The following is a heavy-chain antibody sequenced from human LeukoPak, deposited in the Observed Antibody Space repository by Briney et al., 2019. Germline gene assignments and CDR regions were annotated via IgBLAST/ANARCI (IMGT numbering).Heavy chain of an antibody. V-gene: IGHV3-21*01. J-gene: IGHJ6*02. CDR3: ARDRPVRGVILPLYGMDV. CDR2: ISSSSSYI. Sequence: PGGSLRLSCAASGFTFSSYSMNWVRQAPGKGLEWVSSISSSSSYIYYADSVKGRFTISRDNAKNSLYLQMNSLRAEDTAVYYCARDRPVRGVILPLYGMDVWGQGTTVTVSS. CDR1: GFTFSSYS. D-gene: IGHD3-10*01.